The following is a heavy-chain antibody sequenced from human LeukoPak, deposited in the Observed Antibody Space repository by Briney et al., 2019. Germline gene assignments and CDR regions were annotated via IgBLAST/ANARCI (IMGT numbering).Heavy chain of an antibody. Sequence: SETLSLTCAVYGGSFSGYYWSWIRQPPGKGLEWIGEINQSGSTTYNPSLKNRVTISLDTSKNQFSLKLTSVTAADTAVYYCARDGHSSGWLDYWGQGAMITVSS. V-gene: IGHV4-34*01. J-gene: IGHJ4*02. CDR3: ARDGHSSGWLDY. CDR2: INQSGST. CDR1: GGSFSGYY. D-gene: IGHD6-19*01.